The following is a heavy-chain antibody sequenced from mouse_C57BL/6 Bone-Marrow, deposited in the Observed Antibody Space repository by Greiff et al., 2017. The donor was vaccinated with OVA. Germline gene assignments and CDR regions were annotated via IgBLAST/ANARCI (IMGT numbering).Heavy chain of an antibody. V-gene: IGHV1-82*01. Sequence: QVQLQQSGPELVKPGASVKISCKASGYAFSSSWMNWVKQRPGTGLEWIGRIYPGDGDTNYNGKFKGKATLTAAKSSSTAYMQLSSLTSEDSAVYFCARLDIYYYGSSYDYWGQGTTLTVSS. J-gene: IGHJ2*01. CDR3: ARLDIYYYGSSYDY. D-gene: IGHD1-1*01. CDR2: IYPGDGDT. CDR1: GYAFSSSW.